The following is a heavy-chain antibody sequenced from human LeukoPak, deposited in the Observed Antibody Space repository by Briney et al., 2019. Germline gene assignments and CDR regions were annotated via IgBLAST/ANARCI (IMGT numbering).Heavy chain of an antibody. J-gene: IGHJ4*02. CDR2: IYTSGST. CDR3: ARDWGPSGYDYSEFDY. CDR1: GGSISSYY. V-gene: IGHV4-4*07. D-gene: IGHD5-12*01. Sequence: SETLSLTCTVSGGSISSYYWSWVRQPAGKGLEWIGRIYTSGSTNYNPSPKSRVTMSVDTSKNQFSLKLSSVTAADTAVYYCARDWGPSGYDYSEFDYWGQGTLVTVSS.